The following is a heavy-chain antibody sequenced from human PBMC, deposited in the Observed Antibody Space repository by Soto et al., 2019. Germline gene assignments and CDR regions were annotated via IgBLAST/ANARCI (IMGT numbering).Heavy chain of an antibody. V-gene: IGHV3-21*01. CDR2: ISSSSSYI. CDR1: GFTFSSYS. Sequence: EVQLVESGGGLVKPGGSLRLSCAASGFTFSSYSMNWVRQAPGKGLEWVSSISSSSSYIYYADSVKGRFTISRDNAKNSLYLQMNSLRAEDTAVYYCAGEAYCGGDCYIDYWGQGTLVTVSS. J-gene: IGHJ4*02. CDR3: AGEAYCGGDCYIDY. D-gene: IGHD2-21*02.